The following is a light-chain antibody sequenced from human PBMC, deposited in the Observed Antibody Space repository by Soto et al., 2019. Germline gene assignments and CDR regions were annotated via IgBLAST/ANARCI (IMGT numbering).Light chain of an antibody. CDR3: QQTYSSPQWT. CDR2: AAS. V-gene: IGKV1-39*01. CDR1: QGIRND. Sequence: IQMTQSPSSLSASVGDRVTITCRASQGIRNDLGWYQQKPGKAPKLLIYAASSLQSGVPSRFSGSGSGTDFTLTFSSLQPDDFATYYCQQTYSSPQWTFGQGTKVDIK. J-gene: IGKJ1*01.